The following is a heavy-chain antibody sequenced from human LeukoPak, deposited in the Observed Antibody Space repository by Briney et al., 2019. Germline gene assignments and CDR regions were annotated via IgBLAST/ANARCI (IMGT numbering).Heavy chain of an antibody. V-gene: IGHV1-46*01. Sequence: ASVKVSCKASGYTFTSYYLHWVRQAPGQGLEWMGIINPSGGSTSYAQKFQGRVTMTRDMSTSSVYMELSSLTSEDTAVYYCARGFTYYYDSSGDYYFDYWGQGTLVTVPS. J-gene: IGHJ4*02. CDR1: GYTFTSYY. CDR3: ARGFTYYYDSSGDYYFDY. D-gene: IGHD3-22*01. CDR2: INPSGGST.